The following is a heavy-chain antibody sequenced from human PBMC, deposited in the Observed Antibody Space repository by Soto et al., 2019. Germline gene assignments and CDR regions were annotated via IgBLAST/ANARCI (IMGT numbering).Heavy chain of an antibody. CDR2: ISGSGGST. CDR3: AKDYGDIVVVPAASMDV. V-gene: IGHV3-23*01. CDR1: GSTFSSYA. D-gene: IGHD2-2*01. Sequence: PGGSLRLSCAASGSTFSSYAMSWVRQAPGKGLEWVSAISGSGGSTYYADSVKGRFTISRDNSKNTLYLQMNSLRAEDTAVYYCAKDYGDIVVVPAASMDVWGQGTTVTVSS. J-gene: IGHJ6*02.